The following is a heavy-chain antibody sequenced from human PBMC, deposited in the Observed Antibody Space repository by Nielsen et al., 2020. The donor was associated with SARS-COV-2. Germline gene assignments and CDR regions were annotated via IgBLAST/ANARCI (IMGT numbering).Heavy chain of an antibody. Sequence: VRQAPGKGLEWVAVISYDGSNKYYADSVKGRFTISRDNSKNTLYLQMNSLRAEDTAVYYCAGHLSWYGMDVWGQGTTVTVSS. V-gene: IGHV3-33*05. CDR2: ISYDGSNK. J-gene: IGHJ6*02. D-gene: IGHD3-16*02. CDR3: AGHLSWYGMDV.